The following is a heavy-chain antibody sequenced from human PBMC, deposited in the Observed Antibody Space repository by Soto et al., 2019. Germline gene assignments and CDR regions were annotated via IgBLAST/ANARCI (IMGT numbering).Heavy chain of an antibody. V-gene: IGHV3-23*01. D-gene: IGHD2-15*01. CDR2: ISGSGGST. CDR3: AKTPGGYCSGGSCYDFDY. J-gene: IGHJ4*02. CDR1: GFTFSSYA. Sequence: EVQLLESGGGLVQPGGSLGLSCAASGFTFSSYAMSWVRQAPGKGLEWVSAISGSGGSTYYADSVKGRFTISRDNSKNTLYLQMNSLRAEDTAVYYCAKTPGGYCSGGSCYDFDYWGQGTLVTVSS.